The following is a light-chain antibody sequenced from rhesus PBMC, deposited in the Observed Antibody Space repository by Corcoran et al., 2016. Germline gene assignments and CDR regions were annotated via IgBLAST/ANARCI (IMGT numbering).Light chain of an antibody. J-gene: IGKJ1*01. V-gene: IGKV1-22*01. CDR1: QSISSW. Sequence: DIQMTQSPSPRSASVGDTVTITCRASQSISSWLAWYQQNPGNAPKLLIHKAASLQSGVPSRFSCSGSGKVFTFTISRRQSEDFAACYVQRYSSSPPWTFGQGTKVEVK. CDR2: KAA. CDR3: QRYSSSPPWT.